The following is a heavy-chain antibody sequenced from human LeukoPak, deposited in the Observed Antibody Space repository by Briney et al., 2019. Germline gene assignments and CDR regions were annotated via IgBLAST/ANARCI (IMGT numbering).Heavy chain of an antibody. J-gene: IGHJ4*02. Sequence: PGGSLRLSCAASGFTLSSYSINWVRQAPGKGLEWVSYISSSGSAIYYADSVKGRFTFSRDNAKNSLFLQMNSLRAGDTTVYYCVNVKSSYFDDWGQGALVSVS. D-gene: IGHD2-2*01. CDR1: GFTLSSYS. V-gene: IGHV3-48*01. CDR2: ISSSGSAI. CDR3: VNVKSSYFDD.